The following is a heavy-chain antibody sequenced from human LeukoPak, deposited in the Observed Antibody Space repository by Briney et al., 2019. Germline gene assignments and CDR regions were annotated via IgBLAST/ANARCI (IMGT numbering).Heavy chain of an antibody. J-gene: IGHJ6*03. D-gene: IGHD4-17*01. CDR1: GFTFSSYS. Sequence: GGSLRLPCAASGFTFSSYSMNWVRQAPGKGLEWVSSISSSSSYIYYADSVKGRFTISRDNAKNSLYLQMNSLRAEDTAVYYCTVTTSYYYYYMDVWGKGTTVTVSS. V-gene: IGHV3-21*01. CDR3: TVTTSYYYYYMDV. CDR2: ISSSSSYI.